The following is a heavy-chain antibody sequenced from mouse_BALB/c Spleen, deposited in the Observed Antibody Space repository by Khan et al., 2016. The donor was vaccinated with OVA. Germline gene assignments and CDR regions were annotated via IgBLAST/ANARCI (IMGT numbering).Heavy chain of an antibody. V-gene: IGHV1-52*01. CDR2: IDPSDGDT. J-gene: IGHJ4*01. CDR3: ARGLMGAMDY. Sequence: QVQLQQPGAELVRPGASVKLSCKASAYTFTDYWMNWVKQRPEQGLEWIGMIDPSDGDTHYNQKFKDKATLTVDKSSSTAYMQLSSLTSEDSAVIYCARGLMGAMDYWGQGTAVTVSS. CDR1: AYTFTDYW.